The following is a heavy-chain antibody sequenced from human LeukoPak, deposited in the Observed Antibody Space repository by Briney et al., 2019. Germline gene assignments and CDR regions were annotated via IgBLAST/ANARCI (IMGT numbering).Heavy chain of an antibody. J-gene: IGHJ4*02. D-gene: IGHD2-15*01. CDR1: GFTVNSNY. V-gene: IGHV3-53*01. CDR2: LYSDGRT. Sequence: GGSLRLSCAASGFTVNSNYMNWVRQAPGKGLEWVSVLYSDGRTYYADSVKGRFAISRDTSKNTLYLQVNSLRAEDTAVYYCARGGGYYPIDYWGQGTLVTVSA. CDR3: ARGGGYYPIDY.